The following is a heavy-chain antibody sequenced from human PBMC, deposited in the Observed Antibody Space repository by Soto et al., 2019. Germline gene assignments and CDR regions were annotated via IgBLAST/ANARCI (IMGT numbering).Heavy chain of an antibody. CDR1: GFSFISYA. D-gene: IGHD6-19*01. CDR2: IRGSGGST. Sequence: GGSLRLSCASSGFSFISYAMFWFRQPPGKGLEWVSAIRGSGGSTYYADSVKGRFTISRDNSKNTLYLQMNSLRAEDTAVYYCARYSSGYPFDYWGQGTLVTVSS. CDR3: ARYSSGYPFDY. J-gene: IGHJ4*02. V-gene: IGHV3-23*01.